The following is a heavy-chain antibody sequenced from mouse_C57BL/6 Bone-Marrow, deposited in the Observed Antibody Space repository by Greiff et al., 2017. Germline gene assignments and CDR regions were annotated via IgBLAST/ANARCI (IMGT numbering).Heavy chain of an antibody. Sequence: VQLQQSGTVLARPGASVKMSCKTSGYTFTSYWMHWVKQRPGQGLEWIGALYPGNSDTSYNQKFKGKAKLTAVTSASTAYMELSSLTNEDSAVYYCTRRGDYGSPYAMDYWGQGTSVTVSS. D-gene: IGHD1-1*01. CDR1: GYTFTSYW. J-gene: IGHJ4*01. CDR3: TRRGDYGSPYAMDY. V-gene: IGHV1-5*01. CDR2: LYPGNSDT.